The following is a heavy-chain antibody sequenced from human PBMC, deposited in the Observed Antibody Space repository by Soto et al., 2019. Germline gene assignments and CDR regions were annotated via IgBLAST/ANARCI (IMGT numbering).Heavy chain of an antibody. D-gene: IGHD6-19*01. CDR1: GYTFTSYA. Sequence: QVQLVQSGAEVKKPGASVKVSCKASGYTFTSYAMHWVRQAPGQRLEWMGWINAGNGNTKYSQRFQGRVTITRDTSASTAYMELSSLRSEDTAVYYCAKDGLAVAGSMIKWFDPWGQGTLVTVSS. J-gene: IGHJ5*02. CDR3: AKDGLAVAGSMIKWFDP. CDR2: INAGNGNT. V-gene: IGHV1-3*01.